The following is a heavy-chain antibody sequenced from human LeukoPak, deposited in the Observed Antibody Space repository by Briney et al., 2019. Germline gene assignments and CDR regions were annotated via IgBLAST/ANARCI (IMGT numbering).Heavy chain of an antibody. Sequence: GATVKISCKASGYTFTDYHMHWVQQAPGKGLEWMGRVDPEDGETIYAEKFQGRVTITADTSTDTAYMELSSLRSEDTAVYYCATQDQLELTHIDYWGQGTLVTVSS. CDR1: GYTFTDYH. CDR2: VDPEDGET. J-gene: IGHJ4*02. CDR3: ATQDQLELTHIDY. D-gene: IGHD1-1*01. V-gene: IGHV1-69-2*01.